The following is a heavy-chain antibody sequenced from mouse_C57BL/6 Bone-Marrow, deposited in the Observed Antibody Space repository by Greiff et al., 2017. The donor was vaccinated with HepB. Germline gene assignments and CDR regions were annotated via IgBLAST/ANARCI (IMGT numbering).Heavy chain of an antibody. D-gene: IGHD2-5*01. V-gene: IGHV1-26*01. CDR2: INPNNGGT. CDR3: ARGGYSKWFAY. Sequence: VQLQQSGPELVKPGASVKISCKASGYTFTDYYMNWVKQSHGKSLEWIGDINPNNGGTSYNQKFKGKATLTVDKSSSTAYMELRSLTSEDSAVYYCARGGYSKWFAYWGQGTLVTVSA. J-gene: IGHJ3*01. CDR1: GYTFTDYY.